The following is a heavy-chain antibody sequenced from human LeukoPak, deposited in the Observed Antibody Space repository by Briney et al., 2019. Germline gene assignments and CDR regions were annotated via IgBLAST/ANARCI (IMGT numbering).Heavy chain of an antibody. CDR3: ASQRYSRSYHNWFDP. Sequence: GASVKVSCKASGYTFTGYYMHWVRQAPGQGLEWMGWINPNSGGTNYAQKFQGRVTMTRDTSISTAYMELSRLRSDDTAVYYCASQRYSRSYHNWFDPWGQGTLVTVSS. J-gene: IGHJ5*02. CDR2: INPNSGGT. D-gene: IGHD1-26*01. CDR1: GYTFTGYY. V-gene: IGHV1-2*02.